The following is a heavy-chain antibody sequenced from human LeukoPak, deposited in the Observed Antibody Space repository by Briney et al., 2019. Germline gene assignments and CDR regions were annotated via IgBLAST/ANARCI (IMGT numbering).Heavy chain of an antibody. V-gene: IGHV3-23*01. D-gene: IGHD2-15*01. J-gene: IGHJ4*02. CDR3: AKALPDGGSLDY. Sequence: GGSLRLSCAASGFTFSNYAMSWVGQAPGKGLEWVSAISGSGDKTFYADSGEGRFTVSRDNSKNTLYLQMNSLRADDTAVYYCAKALPDGGSLDYWGQGALVTVSS. CDR2: ISGSGDKT. CDR1: GFTFSNYA.